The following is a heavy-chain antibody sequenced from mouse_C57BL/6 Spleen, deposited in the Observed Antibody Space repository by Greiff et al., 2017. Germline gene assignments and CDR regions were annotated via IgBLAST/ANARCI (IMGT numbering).Heavy chain of an antibody. CDR2: IYPRDGST. D-gene: IGHD2-2*01. CDR3: ASYGLRVAWFSY. J-gene: IGHJ3*01. Sequence: VQLQQSDAELVKPGASVKISCKVSGYTFTDHTIHWMKQRPEQGLEWIGYIYPRDGSTKYNEKFKGKATLTEDKSSSTAYMQLHSLTSEDSAVSVCASYGLRVAWFSYWGQGTLVTVSA. V-gene: IGHV1-78*01. CDR1: GYTFTDHT.